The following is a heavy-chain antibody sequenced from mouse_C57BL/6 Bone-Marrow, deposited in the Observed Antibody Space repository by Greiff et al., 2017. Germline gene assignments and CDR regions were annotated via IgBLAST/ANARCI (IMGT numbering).Heavy chain of an antibody. J-gene: IGHJ4*01. CDR1: GYTFTDYE. V-gene: IGHV1-15*01. CDR3: TRLAQDSSGSYYYAMDY. Sequence: QVQLQQSGAELVRPGASVTLSCKASGYTFTDYEMHWVKQTPVHGLEWIGAIDPETGGTAYNQKFKGKAILTADKSSSTAYMELRSLTSEDSAVYYCTRLAQDSSGSYYYAMDYWGQGTSVTVSS. D-gene: IGHD3-2*02. CDR2: IDPETGGT.